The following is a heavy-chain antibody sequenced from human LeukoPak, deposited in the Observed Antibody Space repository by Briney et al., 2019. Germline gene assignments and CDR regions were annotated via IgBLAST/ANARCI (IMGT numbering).Heavy chain of an antibody. D-gene: IGHD5-24*01. Sequence: GGSLRLSCAASGFTFSSYSMNWVRQAPGKGLEWVSYITSSGGTKYYADSVKGRFTISRDNAQNSLYLQMNSLTDEDTAVYYCARGKDGYNPNWFDPWGQGTLVTVSS. CDR3: ARGKDGYNPNWFDP. CDR1: GFTFSSYS. J-gene: IGHJ5*02. V-gene: IGHV3-48*02. CDR2: ITSSGGTK.